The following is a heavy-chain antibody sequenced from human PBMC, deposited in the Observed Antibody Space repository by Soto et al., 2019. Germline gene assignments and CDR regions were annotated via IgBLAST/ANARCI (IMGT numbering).Heavy chain of an antibody. D-gene: IGHD3-22*01. CDR3: AGGLDYYDSSSFDY. CDR2: ISSSGSTI. V-gene: IGHV3-11*01. Sequence: GGSLRLSCAASGFTFSDYYMSWIRQAPGKGLEWVSYISSSGSTIYYADSVKGRFTISRDNAKNSLYLQMNSLRAEDTAVYYCAGGLDYYDSSSFDYWGQGTLVTVSS. J-gene: IGHJ4*02. CDR1: GFTFSDYY.